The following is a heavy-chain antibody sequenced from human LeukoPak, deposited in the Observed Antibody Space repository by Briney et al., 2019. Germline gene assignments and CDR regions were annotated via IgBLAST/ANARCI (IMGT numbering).Heavy chain of an antibody. V-gene: IGHV1-8*01. CDR1: GYTFTSYD. J-gene: IGHJ6*02. CDR2: MNPNSGNT. D-gene: IGHD3-3*01. CDR3: ARSITIFGVVIIHYYYGMDV. Sequence: ASVKVSCKASGYTFTSYDINWVRQATGQGLEWMGWMNPNSGNTGYAQKFQGRVTMTRNTSISTAYMELSSLRSEDTAVYYCARSITIFGVVIIHYYYGMDVCGQGTTVTVSS.